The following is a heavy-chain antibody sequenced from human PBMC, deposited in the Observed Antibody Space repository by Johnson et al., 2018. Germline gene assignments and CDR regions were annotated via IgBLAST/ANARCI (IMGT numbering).Heavy chain of an antibody. CDR2: VTSDGSST. J-gene: IGHJ3*02. CDR3: ARTNWPDAFDI. Sequence: EVQLLESGGGLVQPGGSLRLSCAASGFTFSSYWMHWVRQAPGKGLVWVSRVTSDGSSTNYADSVKGRFTISRDNAKNTLYLQMNSLRAEDTALYYCARTNWPDAFDIWGQGTVVTVSS. CDR1: GFTFSSYW. V-gene: IGHV3-74*02.